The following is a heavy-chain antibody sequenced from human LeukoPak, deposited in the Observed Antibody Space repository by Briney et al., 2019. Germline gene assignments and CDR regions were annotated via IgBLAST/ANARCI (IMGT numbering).Heavy chain of an antibody. CDR1: GFTFSSYS. CDR3: ARGAYDYVWGSYRYTPGAFDY. CDR2: ISSSSSYI. J-gene: IGHJ4*02. V-gene: IGHV3-21*01. D-gene: IGHD3-16*02. Sequence: GGSLRLSCAASGFTFSSYSMNWVRQAPGKGLEWLSSISSSSSYIYYADSVKGRFTISRDNAKNSLYLQMNSLRAEDTAVYYCARGAYDYVWGSYRYTPGAFDYWGQGTLVTVSS.